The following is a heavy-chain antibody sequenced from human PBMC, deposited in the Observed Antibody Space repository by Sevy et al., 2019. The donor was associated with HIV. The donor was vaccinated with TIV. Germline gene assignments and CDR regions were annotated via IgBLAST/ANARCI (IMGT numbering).Heavy chain of an antibody. CDR1: GGSITSLY. CDR2: IYYNGHI. D-gene: IGHD1-26*01. V-gene: IGHV4-59*08. J-gene: IGHJ4*02. CDR3: AGENAWGRGYS. Sequence: SETLSLTCTVSGGSITSLYWNWIRQPPGKGLEWIANIYYNGHINYNPSLKSRVTSSLETYKNQFSLRLSSVTAADTAMYYCAGENAWGRGYSWGQGTLVTVSS.